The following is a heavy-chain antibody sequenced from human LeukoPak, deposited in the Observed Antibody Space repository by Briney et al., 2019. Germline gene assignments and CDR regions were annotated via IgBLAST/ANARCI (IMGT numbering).Heavy chain of an antibody. V-gene: IGHV1-8*01. Sequence: ASVKVSCKASGYTFTSYDINWVRQATGQGLEWMGWMNPNSGNTGYAQKFQGRVTMTRNTSISTAYMELSSLRSEDTAVYYCARGGKQQLVRSRFNPWGQGTLVTVSS. CDR2: MNPNSGNT. J-gene: IGHJ5*02. CDR3: ARGGKQQLVRSRFNP. CDR1: GYTFTSYD. D-gene: IGHD6-13*01.